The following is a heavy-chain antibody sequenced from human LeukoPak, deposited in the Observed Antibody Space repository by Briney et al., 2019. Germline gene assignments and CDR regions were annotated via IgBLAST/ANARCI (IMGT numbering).Heavy chain of an antibody. V-gene: IGHV1-46*01. J-gene: IGHJ5*02. CDR1: GYTFTSYA. Sequence: ASVKVSCKASGYTFTSYAMNWVRQAPGQGLEWMGIINPSGGSTSYAQKFQGRVTMTRDMSTSTVYMELSSLRSEDTAVYYCAREPIAAAGRLDPWGQGTLVTVSS. CDR3: AREPIAAAGRLDP. D-gene: IGHD6-13*01. CDR2: INPSGGST.